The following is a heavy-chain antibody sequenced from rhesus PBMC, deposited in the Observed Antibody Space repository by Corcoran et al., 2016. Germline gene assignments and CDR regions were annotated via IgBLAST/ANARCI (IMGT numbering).Heavy chain of an antibody. CDR2: IKKKANGGTA. J-gene: IGHJ4*01. V-gene: IGHV3S22*01. CDR1: GFTSRDDY. Sequence: EVQLVESGGGLVQPGGSLRLSCAASGFTSRDDYMSWVRQAQGKGPEWVGFIKKKANGGTAEHAASGKGRFTISRDDSKSIASLQMNSLKTEDTAVYYCARGRIAAALFDYWGQGVLVTVSS. CDR3: ARGRIAAALFDY. D-gene: IGHD6-31*01.